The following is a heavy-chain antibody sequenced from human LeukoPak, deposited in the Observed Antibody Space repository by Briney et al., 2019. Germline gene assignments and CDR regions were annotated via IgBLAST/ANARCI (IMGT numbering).Heavy chain of an antibody. D-gene: IGHD1-26*01. Sequence: SETLSLTCTVSGGSISSYYWSWIRQPAGKGLEWIGRIYTSGSTNYNASLKSRVSMSVDTSKNQFSLKLSSVTAADTAVFYCARENSGSYREFDYWGQGTLLTVSS. J-gene: IGHJ4*02. CDR1: GGSISSYY. CDR2: IYTSGST. CDR3: ARENSGSYREFDY. V-gene: IGHV4-4*07.